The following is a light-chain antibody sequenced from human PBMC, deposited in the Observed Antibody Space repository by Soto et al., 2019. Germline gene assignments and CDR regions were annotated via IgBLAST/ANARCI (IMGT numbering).Light chain of an antibody. V-gene: IGKV1-33*01. CDR1: QDISNY. Sequence: DIQMTQSPSSLSASVGDRVTITCQASQDISNYLNWYQQKPGKAPKLLIYDASNLETGVPSRFSGSGSGTDFTFTISSLQPEDIATYYCQQYDNLLWAFGQGTRLENK. J-gene: IGKJ5*01. CDR3: QQYDNLLWA. CDR2: DAS.